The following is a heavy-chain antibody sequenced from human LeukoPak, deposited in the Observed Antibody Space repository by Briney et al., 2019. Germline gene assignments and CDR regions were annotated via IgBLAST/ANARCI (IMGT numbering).Heavy chain of an antibody. CDR2: IKKDGSEK. D-gene: IGHD3-9*01. CDR1: GFPFSDYW. J-gene: IGHJ4*02. V-gene: IGHV3-7*01. Sequence: PGGSLRLSCAASGFPFSDYWMTWVRQAPGKGLEWVASIKKDGSEKNSVDSVKGRFTTSRDNAKNSLSLQLNSLRVEDTAIYYCARGHYDVLAASYKWTPDYWGQGTLVTVSS. CDR3: ARGHYDVLAASYKWTPDY.